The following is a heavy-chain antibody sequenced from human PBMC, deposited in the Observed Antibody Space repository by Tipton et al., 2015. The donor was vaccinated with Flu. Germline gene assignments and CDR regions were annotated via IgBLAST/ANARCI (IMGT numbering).Heavy chain of an antibody. CDR2: IYPGDSDP. V-gene: IGHV5-51*03. CDR1: GYIFTNYW. Sequence: QLVQSGAEVKKPGESLKISCKVSGYIFTNYWIGWVRQMPGKGLEWVGIIYPGDSDPRYSPSFQGQVTISADKSISPAYLQWSGLRASDTAMYYCPRRGYFDSSGYFDYWGQGCLVTFSS. J-gene: IGHJ4*02. D-gene: IGHD3-22*01. CDR3: PRRGYFDSSGYFDY.